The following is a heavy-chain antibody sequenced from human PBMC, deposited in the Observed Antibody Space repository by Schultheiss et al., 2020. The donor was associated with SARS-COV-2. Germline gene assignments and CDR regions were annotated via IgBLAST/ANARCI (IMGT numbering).Heavy chain of an antibody. CDR1: GYTFTGYY. Sequence: ASVKVSCKASGYTFTGYYMHWVRQAPGQGLEWMGWINPNSGGTNYAQKFQGWVTMTRDTSISTAYMELSRLRSDDTAVYYCARASIAARGEFDYWGQGTLVTVSS. D-gene: IGHD6-6*01. CDR2: INPNSGGT. V-gene: IGHV1-2*04. J-gene: IGHJ4*02. CDR3: ARASIAARGEFDY.